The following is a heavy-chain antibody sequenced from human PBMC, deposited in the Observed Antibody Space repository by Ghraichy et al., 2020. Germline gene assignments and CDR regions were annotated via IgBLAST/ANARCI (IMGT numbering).Heavy chain of an antibody. CDR2: IYSGGST. D-gene: IGHD6-6*01. CDR3: ARTRPGSSGSHYYYYMDV. Sequence: GGSLRLSCAASGFTVSSNYMSWVRQAPGKGLEWVSVIYSGGSTYYADSVKGRFTISRHNSKNTLYLQMNSLRAEDTAGYYCARTRPGSSGSHYYYYMDVWGKGTTVTVSS. V-gene: IGHV3-53*04. J-gene: IGHJ6*03. CDR1: GFTVSSNY.